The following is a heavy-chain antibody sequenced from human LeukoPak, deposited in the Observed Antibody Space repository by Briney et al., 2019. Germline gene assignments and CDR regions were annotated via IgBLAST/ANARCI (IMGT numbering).Heavy chain of an antibody. V-gene: IGHV3-21*01. Sequence: GGSLRLSCAASGFNFRSYGMTWVRQAPGKGLEWVSYISNSGGSTYYADSVKGRFTLSRDNAKNSLYLQMNSLRADDTVVYYCAGGVTWGDYWGQGTLVTVSS. CDR1: GFNFRSYG. D-gene: IGHD3-16*01. CDR2: ISNSGGST. J-gene: IGHJ4*02. CDR3: AGGVTWGDY.